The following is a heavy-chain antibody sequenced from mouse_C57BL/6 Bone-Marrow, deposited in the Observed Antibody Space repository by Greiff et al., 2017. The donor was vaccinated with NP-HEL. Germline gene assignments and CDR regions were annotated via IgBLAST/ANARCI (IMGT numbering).Heavy chain of an antibody. Sequence: EVKLMESGGGLVKPGGSLKLSCAASGFTFSSYAMSWVRQTPEKRLEWVATISDGGSYTYYPDNVKGRFTISRDNAKNNLYLQMSHLKSEDTAMYYCARVPLYYSNYVGYFDVWGTGTTVTVSS. CDR2: ISDGGSYT. V-gene: IGHV5-4*03. CDR3: ARVPLYYSNYVGYFDV. D-gene: IGHD2-5*01. J-gene: IGHJ1*03. CDR1: GFTFSSYA.